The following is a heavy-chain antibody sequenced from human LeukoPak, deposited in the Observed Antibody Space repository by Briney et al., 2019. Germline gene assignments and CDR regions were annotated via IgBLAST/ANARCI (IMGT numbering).Heavy chain of an antibody. D-gene: IGHD6-13*01. Sequence: ASVKVSCKASGYTFTSYDINWVRQAPGQGLEWMGIINPSGGSTSYAQKFQGRVTMTRDTSTSTVYMELRSLRSDDTAVYYCARDGTAAGTGYYYYGMDVWGQGTTVTVSS. CDR1: GYTFTSYD. J-gene: IGHJ6*02. CDR2: INPSGGST. CDR3: ARDGTAAGTGYYYYGMDV. V-gene: IGHV1-46*01.